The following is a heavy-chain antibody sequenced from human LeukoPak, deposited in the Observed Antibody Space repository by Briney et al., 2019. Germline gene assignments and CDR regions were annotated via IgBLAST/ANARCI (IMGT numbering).Heavy chain of an antibody. J-gene: IGHJ4*02. CDR1: GFTFSSYS. V-gene: IGHV3-21*01. CDR3: AREREELVKGGDFDY. D-gene: IGHD6-13*01. CDR2: ISSSSSYI. Sequence: GGPLRLSCAASGFTFSSYSMNWVRQAPGKGLEWVSSISSSSSYIYYADSVKGRFTISRDNAKNSLYLQMNSLRAEDTAVYYCAREREELVKGGDFDYWGQGTLVTVSS.